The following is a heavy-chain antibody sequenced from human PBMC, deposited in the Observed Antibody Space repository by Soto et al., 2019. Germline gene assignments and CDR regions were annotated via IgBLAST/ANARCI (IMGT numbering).Heavy chain of an antibody. CDR2: IWYDGSNK. D-gene: IGHD6-25*01. J-gene: IGHJ4*02. V-gene: IGHV3-33*01. CDR1: GFTFSSYG. CDR3: ARDLHRGKGLYFDY. Sequence: GGSLRLSCAASGFTFSSYGMHWVRQAPGKGLEWVAVIWYDGSNKYYADSVKGRFTISRDNSKNTLYLQMNSLRAEDTAVYYCARDLHRGKGLYFDYWGQGTLVTVSS.